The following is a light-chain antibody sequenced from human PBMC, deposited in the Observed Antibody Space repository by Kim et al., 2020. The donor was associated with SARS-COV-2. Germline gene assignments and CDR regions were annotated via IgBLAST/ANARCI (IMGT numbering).Light chain of an antibody. J-gene: IGKJ1*01. Sequence: SLSPGEGATLSCRASHSVGISLAWYQQTRGQAPRLLIYDAAMRATGIPDRFSGSGSGTDFTLTISSLEPEDFGVYYCQDRSDLWTFGQGTKVDIK. V-gene: IGKV3-11*01. CDR2: DAA. CDR3: QDRSDLWT. CDR1: HSVGIS.